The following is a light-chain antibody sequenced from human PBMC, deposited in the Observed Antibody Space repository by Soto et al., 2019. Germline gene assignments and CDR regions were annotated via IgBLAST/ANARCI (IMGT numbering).Light chain of an antibody. CDR3: QQSYGAPLT. J-gene: IGKJ4*01. Sequence: DILMTQSPDSLAVSLGERATINCKSSQSLLSNNKNFLHWYQQKPGQPPKLVISWASTRETGVPDRFTGSGSGTDFTLTISSLQAEDVAVYYCQQSYGAPLTFGGGTKVEIK. V-gene: IGKV4-1*01. CDR2: WAS. CDR1: QSLLSNNKNF.